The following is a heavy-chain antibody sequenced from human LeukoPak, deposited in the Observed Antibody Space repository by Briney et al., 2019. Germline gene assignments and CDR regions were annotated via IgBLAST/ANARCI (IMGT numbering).Heavy chain of an antibody. J-gene: IGHJ4*02. V-gene: IGHV3-21*01. CDR2: ISSSSSHI. CDR1: GFTFSSYS. CDR3: ARGRSSSHNYYFDY. Sequence: GGSLRLSCAASGFTFSSYSMNWVRQAPGKGLECVSSISSSSSHIYYAESVKGRFTMSRDNAKNSLYLQMNSLRAEDTAVYYCARGRSSSHNYYFDYWGQGTLVTVSA. D-gene: IGHD6-13*01.